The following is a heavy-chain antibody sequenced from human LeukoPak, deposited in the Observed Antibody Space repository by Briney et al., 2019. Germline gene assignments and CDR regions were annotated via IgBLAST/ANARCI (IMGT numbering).Heavy chain of an antibody. V-gene: IGHV4-39*07. D-gene: IGHD2-2*01. CDR2: IYYSGST. CDR1: GGSISSSSYY. Sequence: SQTLSLTCTVSGGSISSSSYYCGWIRQPPGEGLERIWSIYYSGSTYYNPSLKSRFTISVDTSKNQFSLKLSSVTAADTAVYYCASVKVVPRRYYDMDVWGKGTTVTVSS. CDR3: ASVKVVPRRYYDMDV. J-gene: IGHJ6*03.